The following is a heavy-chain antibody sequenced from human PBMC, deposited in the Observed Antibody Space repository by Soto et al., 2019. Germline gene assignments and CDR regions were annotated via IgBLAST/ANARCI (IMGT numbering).Heavy chain of an antibody. J-gene: IGHJ4*02. D-gene: IGHD6-19*01. CDR1: GFTFSNYV. CDR3: AKGWQVRGGQFDY. Sequence: EVRLLESGGNLVQPGGSLRLSCVASGFTFSNYVMSWVRQAPGKGLEWVSGISASGATTYSADFVKGRFTISRDNSKNTLYLQMNSLRADDTAVYYCAKGWQVRGGQFDYWGQGTLVSVSS. CDR2: ISASGATT. V-gene: IGHV3-23*01.